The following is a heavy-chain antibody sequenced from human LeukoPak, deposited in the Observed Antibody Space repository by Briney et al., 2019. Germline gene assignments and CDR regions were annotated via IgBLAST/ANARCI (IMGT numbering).Heavy chain of an antibody. J-gene: IGHJ5*02. D-gene: IGHD6-13*01. V-gene: IGHV4-38-2*02. Sequence: PSETLSLTCNVSGYSISSGYFWGWIRQPPGKGLEWIGCIFHTGGTYYNPSLKSRVTISVDTSKNQFSLKLSSVTAADTAVYYCARVGEGAAAGTFWFDPWGQGTLVTVSS. CDR3: ARVGEGAAAGTFWFDP. CDR1: GYSISSGYF. CDR2: IFHTGGT.